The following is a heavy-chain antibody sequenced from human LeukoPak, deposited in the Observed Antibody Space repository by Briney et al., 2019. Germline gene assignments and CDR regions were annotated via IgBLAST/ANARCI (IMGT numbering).Heavy chain of an antibody. D-gene: IGHD6-19*01. Sequence: SQTLSLTCTVSGGSIRSGDYSWNWIRQHPGRGLEWIGYIYYSGSTYYNPSLKSRVTISVDTSKNQFSLKLSSVTAADTAVYYCARDLSGWSPFDYWGQGTLVTVSS. CDR3: ARDLSGWSPFDY. V-gene: IGHV4-31*03. CDR2: IYYSGST. CDR1: GGSIRSGDYS. J-gene: IGHJ4*02.